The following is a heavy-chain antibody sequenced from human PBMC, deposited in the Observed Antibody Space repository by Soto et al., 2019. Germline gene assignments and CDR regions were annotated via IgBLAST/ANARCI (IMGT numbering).Heavy chain of an antibody. CDR3: AHAYGGTSWPNDAFDV. D-gene: IGHD2-21*01. J-gene: IGHJ3*01. V-gene: IGHV2-5*02. CDR2: IFWDDDP. Sequence: QITLKESGPTVVKPTQTLTLTCIFSGFSFSADGVAVGWIRQPPGKALEWLALIFWDDDPRYSPSLKSRLTITKATSKSQIVLTMTNMDPVDTGTYYCAHAYGGTSWPNDAFDVWGQGTVVTVSS. CDR1: GFSFSADGVA.